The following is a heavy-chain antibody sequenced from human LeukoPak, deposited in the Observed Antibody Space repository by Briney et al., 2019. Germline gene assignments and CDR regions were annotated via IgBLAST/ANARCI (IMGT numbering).Heavy chain of an antibody. CDR1: GFTFSSYS. CDR3: ARGRYYDSSGYNYFDY. V-gene: IGHV3-21*01. CDR2: ISSSSSYI. D-gene: IGHD3-22*01. Sequence: PGGSLRLSCAASGFTFSSYSMIWVRQAPGKGLEWVSSISSSSSYIYYADSVKGRFTISRDNAKNSLYLQMNSLRAEDTAVYYCARGRYYDSSGYNYFDYWGQGTLVTVSS. J-gene: IGHJ4*02.